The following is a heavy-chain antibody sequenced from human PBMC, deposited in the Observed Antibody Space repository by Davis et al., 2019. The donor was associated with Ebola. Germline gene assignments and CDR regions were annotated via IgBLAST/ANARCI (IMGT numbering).Heavy chain of an antibody. Sequence: ASVKVSCKASGYLFRDYFIHWVRQAPGQGLEWMGWISPDNGDTNYAQKFQGRVTMTRDTSTSTVYMELSSLRSEDTAVYYCARVRGVVMFYMDVWGKGTTVTVSS. V-gene: IGHV1-2*02. CDR1: GYLFRDYF. CDR2: ISPDNGDT. J-gene: IGHJ6*03. D-gene: IGHD3-3*01. CDR3: ARVRGVVMFYMDV.